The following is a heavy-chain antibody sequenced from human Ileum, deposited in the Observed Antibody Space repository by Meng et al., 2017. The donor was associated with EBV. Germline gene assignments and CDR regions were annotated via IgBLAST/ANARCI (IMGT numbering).Heavy chain of an antibody. V-gene: IGHV4-4*02. Sequence: QAHPQDARPGLGNPSATLSLTCAVSGGSISFINWWSWVRQSPEKGLEWIGEMSDSGITHYNPSLKSRVTISADKSNNQFSLKLTSVTSADTAVYFCAKNGEKYFEYWGQGTLVTVSS. CDR1: GGSISFINW. J-gene: IGHJ4*02. CDR3: AKNGEKYFEY. CDR2: MSDSGIT.